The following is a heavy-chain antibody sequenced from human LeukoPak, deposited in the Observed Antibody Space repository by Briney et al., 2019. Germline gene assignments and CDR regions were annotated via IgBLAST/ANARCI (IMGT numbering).Heavy chain of an antibody. CDR2: IYHSGST. D-gene: IGHD3-9*01. V-gene: IGHV4-4*02. CDR1: GGSISSSNW. CDR3: ARGGYDILTGFNYYYGMDV. Sequence: TSETLCVSCAVSGGSISSSNWWSWVRQPPGKGREGFGEIYHSGSTNYNPSLRSRVTISVDKSKNQFSLKLSSVTAADTAVYYCARGGYDILTGFNYYYGMDVWGQGTTVTVSS. J-gene: IGHJ6*02.